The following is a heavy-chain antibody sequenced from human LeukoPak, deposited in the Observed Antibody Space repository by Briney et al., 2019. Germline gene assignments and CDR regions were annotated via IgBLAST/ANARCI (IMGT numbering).Heavy chain of an antibody. J-gene: IGHJ5*02. Sequence: GRSLRLSCAASGFTFSSYSMNWVRQAPGKGLEWVSPISSSSSYIYYADSVKGRFTISRDNAKNSLYLQMNSLRAEDTAVYYCARERYCSGGSCYDSGNWFDPWGQGTLVTVSS. D-gene: IGHD2-15*01. CDR2: ISSSSSYI. CDR1: GFTFSSYS. CDR3: ARERYCSGGSCYDSGNWFDP. V-gene: IGHV3-21*01.